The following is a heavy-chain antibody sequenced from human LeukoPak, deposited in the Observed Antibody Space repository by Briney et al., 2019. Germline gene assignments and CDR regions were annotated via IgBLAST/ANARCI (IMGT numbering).Heavy chain of an antibody. CDR1: GFTFSSYS. D-gene: IGHD5-12*01. V-gene: IGHV3-48*01. J-gene: IGHJ4*02. Sequence: AGGSLRLSCAASGFTFSSYSMNWVRQAPGKGLEWASYISSSSSTIYYADSVKGRFTISRDNAKKSLYLQMNSLRAEDTAVYYCASSTPGGYDFKWGQGTLVTVSS. CDR2: ISSSSSTI. CDR3: ASSTPGGYDFK.